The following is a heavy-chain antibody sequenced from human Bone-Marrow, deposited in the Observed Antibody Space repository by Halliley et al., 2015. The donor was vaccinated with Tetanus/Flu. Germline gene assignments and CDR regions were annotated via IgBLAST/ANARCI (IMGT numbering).Heavy chain of an antibody. D-gene: IGHD1-1*01. Sequence: QLVQSGAEVKKPGESLKISCKASGYSFTAYWLGWVRHIPGEGLEWMGIIFPDDSDTRYSPSFEGHITISADKSITTAFLQWNSLRASDTAIYYCARGGGNWEPFTYWGQGTLVTVSS. CDR3: ARGGGNWEPFTY. J-gene: IGHJ4*02. CDR1: GYSFTAYW. V-gene: IGHV5-51*01. CDR2: IFPDDSDT.